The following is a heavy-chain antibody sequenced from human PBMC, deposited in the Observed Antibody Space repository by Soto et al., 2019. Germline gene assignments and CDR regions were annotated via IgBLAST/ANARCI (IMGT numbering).Heavy chain of an antibody. V-gene: IGHV4-39*01. CDR2: IYYSGST. J-gene: IGHJ4*02. CDR1: GGSISSSSYY. Sequence: SETLSLTCTVSGGSISSSSYYWGWIRQPPGKGLEWIGSIYYSGSTYYNPSLKSRVTISVDTSKNQFSLKLSSVTAADTAVYYCARRLHYYDSSGPKYYFDYWGQGTLVTVSS. D-gene: IGHD3-22*01. CDR3: ARRLHYYDSSGPKYYFDY.